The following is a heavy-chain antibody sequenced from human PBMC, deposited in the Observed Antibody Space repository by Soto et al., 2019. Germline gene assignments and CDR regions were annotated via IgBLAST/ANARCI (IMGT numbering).Heavy chain of an antibody. V-gene: IGHV4-34*01. CDR3: ARNSHSGSYGYFDY. CDR1: GGSFSGYY. D-gene: IGHD1-26*01. J-gene: IGHJ4*02. Sequence: QVQLQQWGAGLLKPSETLSLTCAVYGGSFSGYYWSWIRQPPGKGLEWIGEINHSGSTNYNPSLKSRVTISVDTSKNQFSLKLSSVTAADTAVYYCARNSHSGSYGYFDYWGQGTLVTVSS. CDR2: INHSGST.